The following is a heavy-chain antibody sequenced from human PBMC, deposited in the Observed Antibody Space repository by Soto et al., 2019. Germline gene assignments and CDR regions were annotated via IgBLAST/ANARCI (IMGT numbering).Heavy chain of an antibody. CDR3: GSGPGGYTYGNYYYYYMDV. CDR2: MNPNSGNT. J-gene: IGHJ6*03. CDR1: GYTFTSYD. V-gene: IGHV1-8*01. D-gene: IGHD5-18*01. Sequence: ASVKVSCKASGYTFTSYDINWVRQATGQGLEWMGWMNPNSGNTGYAQKFQGRVTMTRNTSISTAYMELSSLRSEDTAVYYCGSGPGGYTYGNYYYYYMDVWGKGTTVTVSS.